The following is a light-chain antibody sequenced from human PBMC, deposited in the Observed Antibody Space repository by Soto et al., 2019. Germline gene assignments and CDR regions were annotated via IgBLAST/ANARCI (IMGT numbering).Light chain of an antibody. CDR2: AAS. V-gene: IGKV1-39*01. Sequence: DIQMTQSPSSLSASVEDRVIITCRASQSISNHLNWYQQKPGKAPKLLIFAASSLLSGVPSRFSGSRSGPDFTLTNSSLQPEDFATYYCQQSYSSPPTFGQGTKVEIK. CDR3: QQSYSSPPT. CDR1: QSISNH. J-gene: IGKJ1*01.